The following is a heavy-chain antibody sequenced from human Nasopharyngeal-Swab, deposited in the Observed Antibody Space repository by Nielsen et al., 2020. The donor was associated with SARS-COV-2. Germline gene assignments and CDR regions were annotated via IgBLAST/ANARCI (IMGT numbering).Heavy chain of an antibody. CDR1: GASISSYY. V-gene: IGHV4-59*08. CDR2: IYYSGNT. J-gene: IGHJ4*02. Sequence: SETLSLTCTVSGASISSYYWSWIRQPPGKGLEWIGYIYYSGNTNYSPSLKSRVTISLDTSTNQFSLRLSSVTAADTAVYYCARHLGYSSGWYGSSFDYWGQGTLVTVSS. D-gene: IGHD6-19*01. CDR3: ARHLGYSSGWYGSSFDY.